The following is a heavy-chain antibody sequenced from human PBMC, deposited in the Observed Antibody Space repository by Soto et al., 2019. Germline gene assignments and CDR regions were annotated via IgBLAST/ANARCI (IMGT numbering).Heavy chain of an antibody. CDR1: GASISSGSYF. CDR2: THYSGST. Sequence: QVQLQESGPGLVKPSQTLSVTCTVSGASISSGSYFWSWIRQHPGKGLEWIGYTHYSGSTFYNPSLKSRLTISADTSKNQVSLTLTSVTAADTAVYFCARVDTSMVNYFDHWGQGILVAVSS. V-gene: IGHV4-31*03. D-gene: IGHD5-18*01. CDR3: ARVDTSMVNYFDH. J-gene: IGHJ4*02.